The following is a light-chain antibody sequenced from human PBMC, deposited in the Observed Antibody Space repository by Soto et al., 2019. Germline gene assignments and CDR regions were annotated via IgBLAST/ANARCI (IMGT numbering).Light chain of an antibody. CDR3: QQHSYWPIM. J-gene: IGKJ4*02. CDR1: QSVGTY. Sequence: EIVLTQSPDTLSLSPGERATLSCRASQSVGTYLAWYQQRPGQAPRLLIYDTSTRASGIPARFSGSGSGTDFTLTISSLEPEDFAVYYCQQHSYWPIMFGAGTKVE. CDR2: DTS. V-gene: IGKV3-11*01.